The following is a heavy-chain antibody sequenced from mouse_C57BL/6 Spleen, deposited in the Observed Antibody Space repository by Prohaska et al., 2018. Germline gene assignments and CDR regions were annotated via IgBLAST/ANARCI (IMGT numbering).Heavy chain of an antibody. Sequence: VPQSHEKGLEWVAQLRLKSDNYATHYAEYVKGWFTMPRDDSTSSVYLQMNNLRAEDTGIYYCTADPKAYWGQGTLVTVSA. J-gene: IGHJ3*01. V-gene: IGHV6-3*01. CDR3: TADPKAY. CDR2: LRLKSDNYAT.